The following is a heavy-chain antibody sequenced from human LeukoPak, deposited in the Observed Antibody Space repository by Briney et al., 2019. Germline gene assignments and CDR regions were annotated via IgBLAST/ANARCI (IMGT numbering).Heavy chain of an antibody. Sequence: GGSLRLSCAASGFTFSDYYMSWIRQAPGKGLEWVSYISSSGSTIYYADSVKGRFTISRDNSKSTLYLQVNSLRAEDTAVYYCAKSYGSESYLWYFDLWGRGTLVTVSS. J-gene: IGHJ2*01. CDR1: GFTFSDYY. CDR3: AKSYGSESYLWYFDL. D-gene: IGHD3-10*01. CDR2: ISSSGSTI. V-gene: IGHV3-11*04.